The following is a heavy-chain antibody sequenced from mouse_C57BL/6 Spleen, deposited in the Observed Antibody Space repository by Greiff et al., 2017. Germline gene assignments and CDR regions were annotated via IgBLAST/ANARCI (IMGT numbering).Heavy chain of an antibody. CDR2: ILPGSGST. Sequence: QVQLKQSGAGLMKPGASVKLSCKATGYTFTGYWIEWVKQRPGHGLEWIGEILPGSGSTNYNEKFKGKATFTADTSSNTAYMQLSSLATEGSAIYYCARGGYDGGFAYWGQGTLVTVSA. D-gene: IGHD2-2*01. V-gene: IGHV1-9*01. J-gene: IGHJ3*01. CDR1: GYTFTGYW. CDR3: ARGGYDGGFAY.